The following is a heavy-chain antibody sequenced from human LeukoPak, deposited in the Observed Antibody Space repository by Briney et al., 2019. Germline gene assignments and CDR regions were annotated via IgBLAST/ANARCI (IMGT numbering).Heavy chain of an antibody. CDR3: ARRPLYQLRYFQH. J-gene: IGHJ1*01. V-gene: IGHV4-34*01. Sequence: ASGALSLTCSGSGGYFIGYYWSGIRQPPGKGLEGIGEINHSGSTNYNPSLKSRVTISVDTSKNQFSLKLSSVTAADTAVYYCARRPLYQLRYFQHWGQGTLVTVSS. CDR1: GGYFIGYY. CDR2: INHSGST. D-gene: IGHD2-2*01.